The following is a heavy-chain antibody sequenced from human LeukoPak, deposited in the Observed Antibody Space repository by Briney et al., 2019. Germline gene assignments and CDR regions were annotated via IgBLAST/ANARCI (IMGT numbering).Heavy chain of an antibody. Sequence: PSETLSLTCTVSGGSISSHYWSWIRQPPGKGQEWIGYIYYSGSTNYNPSLKSRVTISVDTSKNQFSLKLSSVTAADTAVYYCARVGRITIFGVVPNYFDYWGQGTLVTVSS. D-gene: IGHD3-3*01. CDR2: IYYSGST. V-gene: IGHV4-59*11. CDR1: GGSISSHY. J-gene: IGHJ4*02. CDR3: ARVGRITIFGVVPNYFDY.